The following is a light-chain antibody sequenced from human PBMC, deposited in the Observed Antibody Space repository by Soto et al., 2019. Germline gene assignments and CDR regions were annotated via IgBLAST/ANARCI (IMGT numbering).Light chain of an antibody. CDR3: QQYENLPT. CDR2: DAS. CDR1: QNINNY. Sequence: DIQMTQSPSSLSASVGDRVTITFQASQNINNYLNWYQQKPGRAPKLLIYDASNLEAGVPSRFRGSGSGTDLTFTISRLQPEDIATYYCQQYENLPTFGQGTRLEIK. J-gene: IGKJ5*01. V-gene: IGKV1-33*01.